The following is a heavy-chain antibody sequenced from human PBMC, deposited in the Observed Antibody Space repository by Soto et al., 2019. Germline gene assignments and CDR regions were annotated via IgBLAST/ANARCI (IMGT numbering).Heavy chain of an antibody. Sequence: GGSLRLSCAASGFTFDDYAMHWVRQAPGKGLEWVSGISWNSGSIGYADSGKGRFTISRDNAKNSLYLQMNSLRAEDTALYYCAKGDRIPKYPSEGVRGVMLFDIWGQGTMVTVSS. CDR1: GFTFDDYA. J-gene: IGHJ3*02. CDR3: AKGDRIPKYPSEGVRGVMLFDI. D-gene: IGHD3-10*01. V-gene: IGHV3-9*01. CDR2: ISWNSGSI.